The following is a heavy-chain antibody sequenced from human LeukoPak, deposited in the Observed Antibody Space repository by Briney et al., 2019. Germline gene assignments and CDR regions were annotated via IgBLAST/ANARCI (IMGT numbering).Heavy chain of an antibody. CDR2: IYSGGST. Sequence: GGPLRLSCAASGFTVSSNYISWVRQAPGKGLEWVSVIYSGGSTYYADSVKGRFTISRDNSKNTLYLQMNSLRAEDTAVYYCARDRSVYIERYYGMDVWGQGTTVTVSS. V-gene: IGHV3-53*01. CDR1: GFTVSSNY. D-gene: IGHD5-12*01. CDR3: ARDRSVYIERYYGMDV. J-gene: IGHJ6*02.